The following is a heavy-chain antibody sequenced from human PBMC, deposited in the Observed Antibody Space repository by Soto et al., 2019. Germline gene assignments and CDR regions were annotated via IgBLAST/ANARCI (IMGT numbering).Heavy chain of an antibody. CDR1: GFTVSSYA. J-gene: IGHJ6*03. D-gene: IGHD3-16*01. CDR2: ISGSGST. V-gene: IGHV3-23*01. Sequence: EVQMLESGGGLVQPGGSLRLSCAASGFTVSSYAMSWVRQAPGKGLEWVSVISGSGSTYSADSVQGRFTISRDSSKNTVYLQMNSLRAEDTAVYYCAKALRFTFTTGYYMDVWGRGTTVTGSS. CDR3: AKALRFTFTTGYYMDV.